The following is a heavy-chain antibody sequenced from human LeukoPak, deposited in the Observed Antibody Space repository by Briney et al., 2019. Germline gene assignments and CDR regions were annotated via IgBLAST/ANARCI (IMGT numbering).Heavy chain of an antibody. CDR2: INPSGGST. CDR3: ARVRAGSNDAFDI. V-gene: IGHV1-46*01. J-gene: IGHJ3*02. D-gene: IGHD6-13*01. Sequence: ASVTVSCKASGYTFTSYYMHWVRQAPGQGLEWMGIINPSGGSTSYAQKFQGRVTMTRDMSTSTVYMELSSLRSEDTAVYYCARVRAGSNDAFDIWGQGTMVTVSS. CDR1: GYTFTSYY.